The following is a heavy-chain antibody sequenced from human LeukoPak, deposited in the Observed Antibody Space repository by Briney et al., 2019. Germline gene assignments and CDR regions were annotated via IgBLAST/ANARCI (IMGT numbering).Heavy chain of an antibody. J-gene: IGHJ4*02. CDR3: ASAPGGSSWSHSYFDY. V-gene: IGHV3-48*04. CDR2: ISSSSSTI. D-gene: IGHD6-13*01. Sequence: GGSLRLSCAASGFTFSSYSMNWVRQAPGKGLEWVSYISSSSSTIYYADSVKGRFTISRDNAKNSLYLQMNSLRAEDTAVYYCASAPGGSSWSHSYFDYWGQGTLVTVSS. CDR1: GFTFSSYS.